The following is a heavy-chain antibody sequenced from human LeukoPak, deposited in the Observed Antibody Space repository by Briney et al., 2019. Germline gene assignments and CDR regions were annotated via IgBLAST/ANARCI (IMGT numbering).Heavy chain of an antibody. J-gene: IGHJ5*02. CDR2: IYYSGST. Sequence: PSGTLSLTCTVSGGSISSYYWSWIRQPPGKGLEWIGYIYYSGSTNYNPSLKSRVTISVDTSKNQFSLKLSSVTAADTAVYYCARHSPLVGATPWGQGTLVTVSS. D-gene: IGHD1-26*01. CDR1: GGSISSYY. V-gene: IGHV4-59*08. CDR3: ARHSPLVGATP.